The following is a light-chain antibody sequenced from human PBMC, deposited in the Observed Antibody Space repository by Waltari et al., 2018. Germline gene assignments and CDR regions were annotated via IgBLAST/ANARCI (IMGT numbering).Light chain of an antibody. CDR3: QAWDSGLVI. CDR2: QDT. Sequence: YELTQPPSVSVSPGQTASITCSGDKLGDKYASWYQQKPGQSPVLVIYQDTNRPEGIPERFSGSNSGDTATLTVSGTQAMDEADYYCQAWDSGLVIFGGGTKLTVL. CDR1: KLGDKY. J-gene: IGLJ2*01. V-gene: IGLV3-1*01.